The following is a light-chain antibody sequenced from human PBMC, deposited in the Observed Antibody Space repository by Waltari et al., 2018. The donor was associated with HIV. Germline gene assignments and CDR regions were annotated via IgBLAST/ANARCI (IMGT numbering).Light chain of an antibody. J-gene: IGKJ4*01. CDR1: QDINLY. V-gene: IGKV1-33*01. CDR2: DAS. Sequence: DIPMTQSPSSLSASVGDRVTISCQAHQDINLYLNWYQVKPGRAPKRLIYDASNLDTGVPSRFSGRVSGTYFTFTITNLQPEDIATYYCQQYAHLVTFGGGTRVEL. CDR3: QQYAHLVT.